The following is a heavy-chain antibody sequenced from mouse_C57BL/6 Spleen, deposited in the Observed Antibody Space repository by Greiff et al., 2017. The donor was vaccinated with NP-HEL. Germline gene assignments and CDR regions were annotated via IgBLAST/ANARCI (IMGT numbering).Heavy chain of an antibody. V-gene: IGHV5-9-1*02. Sequence: EVQVVESGEGLVKPGGSLKLSCAASGFTFSSYAMSWVRQTPEKRLEWVAYISSGGDYIYYADTVKGRFTISRDNARNTLYLQMSSLKSEDTAMYYCTREYYDQKYFDVWGTGTTVTVSS. J-gene: IGHJ1*03. D-gene: IGHD2-4*01. CDR3: TREYYDQKYFDV. CDR2: ISSGGDYI. CDR1: GFTFSSYA.